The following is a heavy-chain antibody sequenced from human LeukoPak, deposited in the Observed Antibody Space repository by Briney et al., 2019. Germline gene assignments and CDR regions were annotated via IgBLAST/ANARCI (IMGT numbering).Heavy chain of an antibody. D-gene: IGHD3-10*01. CDR3: AHSYYFGSRSYYNVWFAP. J-gene: IGHJ5*02. CDR1: GFSLSTSGVG. CDR2: IYWDDEK. V-gene: IGHV2-5*02. Sequence: ESGPTLVNPTQTPTLTCTFSGFSLSTSGVGVGWIRQPPGKALQWLALIYWDDEKYYSPSLKSRRSISRDTSRNQVVLSMTNMDPLDTGTYFCAHSYYFGSRSYYNVWFAPWGLGTLVSVSS.